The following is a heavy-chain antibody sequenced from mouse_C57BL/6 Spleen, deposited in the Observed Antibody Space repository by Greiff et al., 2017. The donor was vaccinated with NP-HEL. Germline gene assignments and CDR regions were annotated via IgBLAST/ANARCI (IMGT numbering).Heavy chain of an antibody. CDR3: ASAGDYAMDY. V-gene: IGHV5-17*01. Sequence: EVMLVESGGGLVKPGGSLKLSCAASGFTFSDYGMHWVRQAPEKGLEWVAYISSGSSTIYYADTVKGRFTISRDNAKNTLLLQMTNLRSEDTAMYYCASAGDYAMDYWGQGTSVTVSS. CDR2: ISSGSSTI. J-gene: IGHJ4*01. CDR1: GFTFSDYG. D-gene: IGHD4-1*01.